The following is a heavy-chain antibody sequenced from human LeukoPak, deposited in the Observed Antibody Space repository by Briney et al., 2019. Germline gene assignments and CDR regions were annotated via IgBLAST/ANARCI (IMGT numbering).Heavy chain of an antibody. CDR2: INPNSGGT. J-gene: IGHJ4*02. CDR1: GYTFTGYY. CDR3: ARVQKQWDSALYYFDY. D-gene: IGHD1-26*01. Sequence: ASVKVSCKASGYTFTGYYMHWVRQAPGQGLEWMGWINPNSGGTNYAQKFQGRVTMTRDTSISTVYMELSRLRSDDTAVYFCARVQKQWDSALYYFDYWGQGTLVTVSS. V-gene: IGHV1-2*02.